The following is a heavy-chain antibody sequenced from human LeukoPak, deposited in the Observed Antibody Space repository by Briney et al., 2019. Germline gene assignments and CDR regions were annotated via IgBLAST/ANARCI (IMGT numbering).Heavy chain of an antibody. D-gene: IGHD6-19*01. V-gene: IGHV3-66*01. CDR2: LYSGGFT. CDR1: GFTVSENY. CDR3: VRDRWPGLGDF. Sequence: PGGSLRLSCAVSGFTVSENYMSWVCQAQGRGLEWVSVLYSGGFTYYADPVKGRFTISRDNSKNALYLQMSSLRAEATAVYYCVRDRWPGLGDFWGQGTTVTVSS. J-gene: IGHJ6*02.